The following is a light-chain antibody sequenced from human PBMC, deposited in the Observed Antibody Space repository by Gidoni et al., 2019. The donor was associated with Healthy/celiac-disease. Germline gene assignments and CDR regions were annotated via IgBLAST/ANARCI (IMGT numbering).Light chain of an antibody. Sequence: EIVLTQSPASLSFSPGERATLSGRASQSVSSYLAWYQQKHGQAPRLLIYDASNRATAIPARFSGSGCGTDFTLTISSIEQEDYAVYYCQQRSNWAPYTFGQGTKLEIK. J-gene: IGKJ2*01. CDR2: DAS. V-gene: IGKV3-11*01. CDR1: QSVSSY. CDR3: QQRSNWAPYT.